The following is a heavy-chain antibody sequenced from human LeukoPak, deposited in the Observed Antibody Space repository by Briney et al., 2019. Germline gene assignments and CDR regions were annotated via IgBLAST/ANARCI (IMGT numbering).Heavy chain of an antibody. V-gene: IGHV3-23*01. J-gene: IGHJ4*02. D-gene: IGHD5-12*01. CDR1: GFTFSSYA. CDR2: ISGSGGST. Sequence: GGSLRLSCAASGFTFSSYAMSWVRQDPGKGLEWVSAISGSGGSTYYADSVKGRFTISRDNSKNTLYLQMNSLRAEDTAVYYCAKRVRYSGYGRIDYWGQGTLVTVSS. CDR3: AKRVRYSGYGRIDY.